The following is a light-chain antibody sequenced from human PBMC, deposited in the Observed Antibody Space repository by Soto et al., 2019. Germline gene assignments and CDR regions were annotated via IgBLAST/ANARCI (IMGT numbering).Light chain of an antibody. J-gene: IGKJ2*01. CDR3: QQTYTIPFA. V-gene: IGKV1-39*01. Sequence: DMQMTQSPSSLSASVGDRVTITCRPSQTIDNYLNWYQHKPGKAPKLLIYGASTLQSGVSSRFTGSASGTDFTLTIDNLQAEDFATYYFQQTYTIPFAFGQGTKLEI. CDR1: QTIDNY. CDR2: GAS.